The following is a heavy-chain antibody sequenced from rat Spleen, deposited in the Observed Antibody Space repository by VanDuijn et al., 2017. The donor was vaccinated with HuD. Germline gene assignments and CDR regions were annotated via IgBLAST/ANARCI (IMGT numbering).Heavy chain of an antibody. V-gene: IGHV2-47*01. D-gene: IGHD1-5*01. Sequence: QVQLKESGPGLVQPSQTLSLTCAVSGFSLTSNGVSWIRQPPGKGLEWMGIIWSGGGTDYNSAIKSRLSISRDTSKSQVFLKMNSLQTEDTATYYCAREGIGTTTDYWGQGVMVTVSS. CDR2: IWSGGGT. CDR1: GFSLTSNG. J-gene: IGHJ2*01. CDR3: AREGIGTTTDY.